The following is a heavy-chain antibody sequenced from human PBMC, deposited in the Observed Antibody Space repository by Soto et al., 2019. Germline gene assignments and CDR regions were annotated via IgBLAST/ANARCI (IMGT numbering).Heavy chain of an antibody. CDR2: IYYSGST. Sequence: SETLSLTCFVSGGSVTSYHWSWIRQFPGKGLEWIGYIYYSGSTNYNPSLKSRVTISVDTSKNQFSLKLSSVTAADTAVYYCARGRYYDFWNGMDVWGQGTTVTVSS. CDR3: ARGRYYDFWNGMDV. CDR1: GGSVTSYH. V-gene: IGHV4-59*02. D-gene: IGHD3-3*01. J-gene: IGHJ6*02.